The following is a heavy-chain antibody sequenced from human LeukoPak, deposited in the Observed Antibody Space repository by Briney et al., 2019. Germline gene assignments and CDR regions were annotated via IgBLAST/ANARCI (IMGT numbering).Heavy chain of an antibody. D-gene: IGHD2-21*01. Sequence: PGGSLRLSCAASGFTFSSYSMNWVRQAPGKGLEWVSSISSSSSYIYYADSVKGRFTTSRENDKNSLYLQMIGLRAEDAAVYYCASQMAYIDYWGQGTLVTVSS. J-gene: IGHJ4*02. CDR3: ASQMAYIDY. CDR2: ISSSSSYI. V-gene: IGHV3-21*01. CDR1: GFTFSSYS.